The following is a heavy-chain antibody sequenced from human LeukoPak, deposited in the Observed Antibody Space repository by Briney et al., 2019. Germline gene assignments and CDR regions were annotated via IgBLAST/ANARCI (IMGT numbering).Heavy chain of an antibody. D-gene: IGHD3-10*01. J-gene: IGHJ5*02. Sequence: PSQTLSLTCTVSGGSISRGSYYWSWLRQPAGTGLEWFGRIYTSGSTNYNPSLKSRVTISVDTSKTQFSLKLSSVTAADTPVYYCARSDGSDCFDPWGQGTLVTVSS. CDR1: GGSISRGSYY. CDR2: IYTSGST. V-gene: IGHV4-61*02. CDR3: ARSDGSDCFDP.